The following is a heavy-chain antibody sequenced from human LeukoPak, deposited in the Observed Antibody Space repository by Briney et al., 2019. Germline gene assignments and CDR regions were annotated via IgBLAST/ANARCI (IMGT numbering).Heavy chain of an antibody. CDR2: IYPRDGST. CDR3: ARDPHSSGSINWFDP. V-gene: IGHV1-46*01. Sequence: ASVKVSCKASGYTFTSNYIHWVRQAPGQGLEWMGMIYPRDGSTSYAQKFQGRVTVTRDTSTSTVYMELSSLRSEDTAVYYCARDPHSSGSINWFDPWGQGTLVTVSS. CDR1: GYTFTSNY. D-gene: IGHD3-22*01. J-gene: IGHJ5*02.